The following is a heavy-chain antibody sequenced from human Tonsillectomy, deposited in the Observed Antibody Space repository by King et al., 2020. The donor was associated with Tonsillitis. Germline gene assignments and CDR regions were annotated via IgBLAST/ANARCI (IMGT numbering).Heavy chain of an antibody. Sequence: VQLVESGGGLVQPGGSLRLSCAASGFTFSSYAMSWVRQAPGKGLEWVSAVSGSGGSTYYADSVKGRFTLSRDNSKNTLYLQMNSLRAEDTAVYYCAATNYYDSSGYYARLRYWGQGTLVTVSS. CDR1: GFTFSSYA. CDR3: AATNYYDSSGYYARLRY. V-gene: IGHV3-23*04. D-gene: IGHD3-22*01. J-gene: IGHJ4*02. CDR2: VSGSGGST.